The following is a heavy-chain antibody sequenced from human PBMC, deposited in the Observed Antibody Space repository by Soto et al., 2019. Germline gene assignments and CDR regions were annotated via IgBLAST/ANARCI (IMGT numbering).Heavy chain of an antibody. D-gene: IGHD3-22*01. CDR3: AIWFYYDSSGYENLDY. CDR1: GYTFSNYG. J-gene: IGHJ4*02. V-gene: IGHV1-18*04. CDR2: ISAYNGDT. Sequence: ASVKVSCKASGYTFSNYGVSWVRQAPGQGLEWMGWISAYNGDTNYAQKLQGRVTMTTDTSTSTAYMEPRSLRSDDTAVYYCAIWFYYDSSGYENLDYWGQGTQVTVSS.